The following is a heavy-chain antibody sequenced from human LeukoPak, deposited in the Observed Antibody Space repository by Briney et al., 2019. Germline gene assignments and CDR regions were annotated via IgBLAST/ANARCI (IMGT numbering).Heavy chain of an antibody. V-gene: IGHV3-49*03. D-gene: IGHD3-9*01. CDR2: IRSKEYGGTT. CDR3: SRLLVSTSKRDY. CDR1: GFTFGDYA. J-gene: IGHJ4*02. Sequence: PGGSLRLSCTASGFTFGDYAMSWFRQAPGKGLEWVGFIRSKEYGGTTEYAASVKGRFTISRDDSKSTAYLQMNSLKSEDTAVYYCSRLLVSTSKRDYWGQGTLVTVSS.